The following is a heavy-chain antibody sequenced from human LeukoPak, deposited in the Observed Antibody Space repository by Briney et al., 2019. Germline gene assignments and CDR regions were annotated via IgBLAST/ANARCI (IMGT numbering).Heavy chain of an antibody. CDR2: ISYDGSNK. D-gene: IGHD3-16*01. Sequence: GGSLRLSCAASGFTFSSYGMHWVRQAPGKGLEWVAVISYDGSNKYYADSVKGRFTISRDNSKNTLYLQMNSLRAEDTAVYYCAKSALGIFTRGEYWGQGTLVTVSS. J-gene: IGHJ4*02. V-gene: IGHV3-30*18. CDR1: GFTFSSYG. CDR3: AKSALGIFTRGEY.